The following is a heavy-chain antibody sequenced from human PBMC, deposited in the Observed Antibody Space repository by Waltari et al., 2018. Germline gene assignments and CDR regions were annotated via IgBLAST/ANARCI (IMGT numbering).Heavy chain of an antibody. D-gene: IGHD6-13*01. CDR3: ASGKQSSSWSVGGLY. V-gene: IGHV3-7*01. CDR2: IKQDGSEK. CDR1: GFTFSSYW. Sequence: EVQLVESGGGLVQPGGSLRLSCAASGFTFSSYWMSWVRQAPGKGLEWVANIKQDGSEKYYADSVKGRFTISRDNSKNTLYLQMNSLRAEDTAVYYCASGKQSSSWSVGGLYWGQGTLVTVSS. J-gene: IGHJ4*02.